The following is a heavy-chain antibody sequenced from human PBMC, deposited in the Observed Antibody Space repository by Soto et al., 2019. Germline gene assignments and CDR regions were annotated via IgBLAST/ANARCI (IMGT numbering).Heavy chain of an antibody. CDR1: GYTFTGYY. CDR3: ARDPGDSSGGFYYYGMDV. V-gene: IGHV1-2*04. J-gene: IGHJ6*02. CDR2: INPNSGGT. D-gene: IGHD6-19*01. Sequence: QVQLVQSGAEVKKPGASVKVSCKASGYTFTGYYMHWVRQAPGQGLEWMGWINPNSGGTNYAQKFQGWVTMTRETSISTAYMELSRLRSDDTAVYYCARDPGDSSGGFYYYGMDVWGQGTTVTVSS.